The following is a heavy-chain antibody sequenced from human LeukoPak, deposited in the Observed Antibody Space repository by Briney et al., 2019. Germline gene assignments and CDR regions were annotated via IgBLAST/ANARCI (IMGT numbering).Heavy chain of an antibody. CDR1: GFTFDDYA. D-gene: IGHD3-22*01. J-gene: IGHJ4*02. CDR2: ISWNSGNI. CDR3: AKGPYSSGYSIDS. Sequence: PGGSLRLSCAASGFTFDDYAMHWVRQAPGKGLEWASGISWNSGNIDYVDSVKGRFTISRDNAKNYLYLQMNSLRPEDTALYYCAKGPYSSGYSIDSWGQGTLVTVSS. V-gene: IGHV3-9*01.